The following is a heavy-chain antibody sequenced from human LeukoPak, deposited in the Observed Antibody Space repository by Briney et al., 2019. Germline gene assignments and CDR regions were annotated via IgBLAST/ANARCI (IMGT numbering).Heavy chain of an antibody. V-gene: IGHV3-48*03. Sequence: GGSLRLSCVASGFILSTSEMNWVRQAPGRGLEWVSFIASDGTIYYADSVKGRFTISRDNAKNSLYLQMNSLRAEDTALYHCARILKGYYYYYYMDVWGKGTTVTVSS. CDR3: ARILKGYYYYYYMDV. D-gene: IGHD5-18*01. J-gene: IGHJ6*03. CDR1: GFILSTSE. CDR2: IASDGTI.